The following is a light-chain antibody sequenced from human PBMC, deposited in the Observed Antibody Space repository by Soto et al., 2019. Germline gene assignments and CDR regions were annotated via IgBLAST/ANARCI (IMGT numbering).Light chain of an antibody. CDR2: DAS. CDR3: QSYGSSRP. CDR1: QSLVNTY. Sequence: EVVLTKAPSSLALSPGVGATLSCRASQSLVNTYVAWYQQKAGQAPRLLIYDASTRATGIPDRFSGSGSGTDFTLSISRLEPEDFAVYYCQSYGSSRPFGHGTKVDIK. J-gene: IGKJ1*01. V-gene: IGKV3-20*01.